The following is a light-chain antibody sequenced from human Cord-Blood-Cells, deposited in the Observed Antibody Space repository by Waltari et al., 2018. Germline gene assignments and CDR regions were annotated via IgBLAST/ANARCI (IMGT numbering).Light chain of an antibody. Sequence: DIVMTQSPDSLAVSLGERATINCKSSQSVLYSSNNKNYLAWYQQKPGQPPKLLIYWASTRECGVPDRFSGSGSGTDFTLAISSLQAEDVAVYYCQQYYCTPWTFGQGTKVEIK. J-gene: IGKJ1*01. CDR3: QQYYCTPWT. CDR1: QSVLYSSNNKNY. CDR2: WAS. V-gene: IGKV4-1*01.